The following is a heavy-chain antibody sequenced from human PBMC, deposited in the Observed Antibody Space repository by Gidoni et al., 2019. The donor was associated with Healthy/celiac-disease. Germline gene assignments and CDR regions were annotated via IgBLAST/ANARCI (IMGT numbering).Heavy chain of an antibody. CDR3: AKYKQGTGTTLDY. CDR1: GFPFSSYA. CDR2: ISGSGGST. Sequence: EVQLLESGGGLVQPGGSLRLSCAASGFPFSSYAMSWVRQAPGKGLEWVSAISGSGGSTYYADSVKGRFTISRDNSKNTLYLQMNSLRAEDTAVYYCAKYKQGTGTTLDYWGQGTLVTVSS. J-gene: IGHJ4*02. D-gene: IGHD1-1*01. V-gene: IGHV3-23*01.